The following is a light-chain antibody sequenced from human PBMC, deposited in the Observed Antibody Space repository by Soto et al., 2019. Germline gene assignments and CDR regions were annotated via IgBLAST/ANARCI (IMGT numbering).Light chain of an antibody. CDR3: QQYGSSRWT. Sequence: EILMTQSPSTLAVSPGETATLSCRASQSVSTKLAWYQQKPGQAPRLLINGASTRATGVPARFSGSGSGTEFTLTISRLEHEDFAVYYCQQYGSSRWTFGQGTKVDI. CDR1: QSVSTK. V-gene: IGKV3-15*01. J-gene: IGKJ1*01. CDR2: GAS.